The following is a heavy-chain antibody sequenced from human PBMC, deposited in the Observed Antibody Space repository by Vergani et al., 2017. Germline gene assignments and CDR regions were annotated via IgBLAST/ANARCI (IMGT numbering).Heavy chain of an antibody. J-gene: IGHJ4*02. V-gene: IGHV3-30-3*01. CDR2: ISYDGSNN. CDR3: ARDLGSGWFFDY. D-gene: IGHD6-19*01. Sequence: VQLLESGGGLVKPGGSLRLSCAASGFTFSSYAMHWVRQAPGKGLEWVAVISYDGSNNYYADSVKGRFTISRDNSKNTLYLQMNSLRAEDTAVYYCARDLGSGWFFDYWGQGTLVTVSS. CDR1: GFTFSSYA.